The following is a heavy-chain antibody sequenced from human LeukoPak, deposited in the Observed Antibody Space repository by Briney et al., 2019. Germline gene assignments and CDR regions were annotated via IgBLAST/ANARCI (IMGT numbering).Heavy chain of an antibody. Sequence: SETLSLTCAVYGGSFSGYYWSWIRQPPGKGLEWIGEINHSGSTNYNPSLKSRVTISVDTSKNQFSLKLSSVTAADTAVYYCASTIAAAATAPLDYWGQGTLVTVSS. J-gene: IGHJ4*02. CDR2: INHSGST. CDR1: GGSFSGYY. CDR3: ASTIAAAATAPLDY. V-gene: IGHV4-34*01. D-gene: IGHD6-13*01.